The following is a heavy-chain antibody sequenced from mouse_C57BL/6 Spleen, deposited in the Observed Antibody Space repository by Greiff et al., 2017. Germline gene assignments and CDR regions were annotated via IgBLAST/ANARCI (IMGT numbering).Heavy chain of an antibody. CDR1: GFTFSDYG. CDR2: ISSGNSTI. V-gene: IGHV5-17*01. CDR3: ARHEGYAMDY. Sequence: DVKLQESGGGLVKPGGSLKLSCAASGFTFSDYGMHWVRQAPEKGLEWVAYISSGNSTIYYADTVKGRFTISRDNDKNTLFLQMTSLRSEDTAMYYCARHEGYAMDYWGQGTSVTVSS. J-gene: IGHJ4*01.